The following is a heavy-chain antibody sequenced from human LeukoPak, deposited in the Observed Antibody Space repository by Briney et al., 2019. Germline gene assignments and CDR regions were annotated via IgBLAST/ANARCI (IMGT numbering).Heavy chain of an antibody. CDR3: AHRGYYYDSSGYYSNWLDP. J-gene: IGHJ5*02. V-gene: IGHV2-5*02. CDR1: GFSLSTSGVG. CDR2: IYWDDDK. Sequence: SGPTLVNPTQTLTLTCTLSGFSLSTSGVGVGWIRQPPGKALEWLALIYWDDDKRYSPSLKSRLTITKDTSKNQVVLTMTNMDPVDTATYYCAHRGYYYDSSGYYSNWLDPWGQGTLVTVSS. D-gene: IGHD3-22*01.